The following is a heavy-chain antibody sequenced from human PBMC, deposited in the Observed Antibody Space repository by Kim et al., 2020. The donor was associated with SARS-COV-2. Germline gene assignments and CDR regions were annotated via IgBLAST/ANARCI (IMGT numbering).Heavy chain of an antibody. CDR3: AREVGVVTPRNYYYGMDV. CDR2: IIPIFGTA. Sequence: SVKVSCKASGGTFSSYAISWVRQAPGQGLEWMGGIIPIFGTANYAQKFQGRVTITADESTSTAYMELSSLRSEDTAVYYCAREVGVVTPRNYYYGMDVWGQGTTVTVSS. J-gene: IGHJ6*02. D-gene: IGHD3-3*01. V-gene: IGHV1-69*13. CDR1: GGTFSSYA.